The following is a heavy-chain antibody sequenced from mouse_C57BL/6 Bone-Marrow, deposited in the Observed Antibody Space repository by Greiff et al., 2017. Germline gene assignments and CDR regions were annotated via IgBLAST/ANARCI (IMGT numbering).Heavy chain of an antibody. CDR1: GYTFTSYW. CDR2: IDPSDSYT. CDR3: ARNYAMDY. J-gene: IGHJ4*01. Sequence: VQLQQPGAELVKPGASVKLSCKASGYTFTSYWMQWVKQRPGQGLEWIGEIDPSDSYTNYNQKFKGKATLTVDTSSSTAYMQLSSLTSEDSAVYYCARNYAMDYWCQGTSVTVSS. V-gene: IGHV1-50*01.